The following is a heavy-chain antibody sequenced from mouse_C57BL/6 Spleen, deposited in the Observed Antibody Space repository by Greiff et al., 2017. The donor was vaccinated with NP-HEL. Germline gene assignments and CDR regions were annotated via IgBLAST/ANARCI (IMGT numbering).Heavy chain of an antibody. CDR1: GYSITSGYY. D-gene: IGHD1-1*01. CDR2: ISYDGSN. J-gene: IGHJ1*03. Sequence: EVKLMESGPGLVKPSQSLSLTCSVTGYSITSGYYWNWIRQFPGNKLEWMGYISYDGSNNYNPSLKNRISITRDTSKNQFFLKLNSVTTEDTATYYCARDGFFYYGSSYWYFDVWGTGTTVTVSS. V-gene: IGHV3-6*01. CDR3: ARDGFFYYGSSYWYFDV.